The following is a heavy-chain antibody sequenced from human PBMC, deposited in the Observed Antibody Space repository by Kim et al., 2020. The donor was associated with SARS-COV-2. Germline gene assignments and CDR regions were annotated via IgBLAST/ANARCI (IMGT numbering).Heavy chain of an antibody. Sequence: GGSLRLSCAASGFTFSSYAMHWVRQAPGKGLEWVAVISYDGSNKYYADSVKGRFTISRDNSKNTLYLQMNSLRAEDTAVYYCARDLVKRARYCSSTSCYRNYYYYGMDVWGQGTTVTVSS. V-gene: IGHV3-30-3*01. D-gene: IGHD2-2*01. CDR2: ISYDGSNK. CDR3: ARDLVKRARYCSSTSCYRNYYYYGMDV. J-gene: IGHJ6*02. CDR1: GFTFSSYA.